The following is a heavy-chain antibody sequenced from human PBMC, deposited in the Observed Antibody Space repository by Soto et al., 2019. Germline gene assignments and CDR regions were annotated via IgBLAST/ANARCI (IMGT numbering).Heavy chain of an antibody. CDR3: ARSQVGRTLDV. V-gene: IGHV1-46*01. CDR1: RYTFTTFY. J-gene: IGHJ6*02. Sequence: GASVKVSCKASRYTFTTFYIHWLRQAPGQGLEWMGIINPSGGSTTYPQKFQGRVTMTRDTSTSTVHMELITLRSEDTAVYYCARSQVGRTLDVWGPGTTVTVSS. CDR2: INPSGGST. D-gene: IGHD1-26*01.